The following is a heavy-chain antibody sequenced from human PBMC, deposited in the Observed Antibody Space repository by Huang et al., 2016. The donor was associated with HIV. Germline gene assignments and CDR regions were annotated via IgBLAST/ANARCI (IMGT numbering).Heavy chain of an antibody. V-gene: IGHV1-2*02. CDR1: GYTFTGYY. CDR2: SNPSSGGQ. J-gene: IGHJ5*02. D-gene: IGHD6-13*01. Sequence: QVQLVQSGAEVKKPGASVKVSCQASGYTFTGYYMPWVRQAPGKGLEGMGWSNPSSGGQHCSQKVQGRVTMTRDTSISTAYMELSRLRSDDTAVYYCARGTGSSWYIGWFDPWGQGTLVTVSS. CDR3: ARGTGSSWYIGWFDP.